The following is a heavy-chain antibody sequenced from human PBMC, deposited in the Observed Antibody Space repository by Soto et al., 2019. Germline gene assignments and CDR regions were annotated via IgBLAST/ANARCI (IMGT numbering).Heavy chain of an antibody. D-gene: IGHD3-10*01. CDR1: GFTFSSYA. Sequence: GGSLRLSCAASGFTFSSYAMSWVRQAPGKGLEWVSAISGSGGSTYYADSVKGRFTISRDNSKNTLYLQMNSLRAEDTAVYYGGKGVLFWFGGGGMDVWGQGTTVTVSS. CDR3: GKGVLFWFGGGGMDV. J-gene: IGHJ6*02. CDR2: ISGSGGST. V-gene: IGHV3-23*01.